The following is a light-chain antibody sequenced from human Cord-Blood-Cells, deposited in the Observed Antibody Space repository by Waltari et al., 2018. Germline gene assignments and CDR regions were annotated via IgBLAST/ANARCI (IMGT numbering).Light chain of an antibody. CDR1: SSDVGCYNS. CDR3: SSYTSSSTLVV. J-gene: IGLJ2*01. Sequence: QSALTQPASVSGSPGQSITISCTGTSSDVGCYNSVSWYQQHPGKAPKLMIYDVSNRPSGVSMRFAGSKSGNTAALTISGLQAEDEADYYCSSYTSSSTLVVFGGGTKLTVL. V-gene: IGLV2-14*01. CDR2: DVS.